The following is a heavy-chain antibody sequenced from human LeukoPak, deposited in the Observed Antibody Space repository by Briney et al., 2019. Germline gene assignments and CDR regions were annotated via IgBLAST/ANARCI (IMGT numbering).Heavy chain of an antibody. CDR2: IYYSGST. D-gene: IGHD4-23*01. J-gene: IGHJ4*02. V-gene: IGHV4-59*01. CDR3: ARAGNYGGNSD. CDR1: GGSFSDYY. Sequence: PSETLSLTCAVYGGSFSDYYWSWIRQPPGKGLEWIGYIYYSGSTNYNPSLKSRVTISVDTSKNQFSLKLSSVTAADTAVYYCARAGNYGGNSDWGQGTLVTVSS.